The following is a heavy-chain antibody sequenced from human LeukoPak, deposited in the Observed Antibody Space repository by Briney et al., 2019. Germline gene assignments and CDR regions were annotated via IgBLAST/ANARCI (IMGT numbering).Heavy chain of an antibody. D-gene: IGHD3-10*01. CDR3: ARIRAAAITNAFEI. CDR2: INHSENT. Sequence: SETLSLTCVVSGLSISSGFYWGWIRQPPGKGLEWIATINHSENTYFNPSLKRRVTVSADTSKNQFSLRLSSVAAADTAVYYCARIRAAAITNAFEIWGQGTVVIVSS. V-gene: IGHV4-38-2*01. CDR1: GLSISSGFY. J-gene: IGHJ3*02.